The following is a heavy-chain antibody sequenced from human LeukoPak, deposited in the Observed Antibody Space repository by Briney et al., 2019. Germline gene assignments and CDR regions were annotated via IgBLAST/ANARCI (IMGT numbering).Heavy chain of an antibody. J-gene: IGHJ6*02. CDR3: ARGQYSSSWYLAYGMDV. V-gene: IGHV1-2*04. CDR2: INPNSGGT. Sequence: GASVKVSCKASGYTFTGYYMHWVRQAPGQGLEWMGWINPNSGGTNYAQKFQGWVTMTRDTSISTAYMELSRLRSDDTAVYYCARGQYSSSWYLAYGMDVWGQGTTVTVSS. D-gene: IGHD6-13*01. CDR1: GYTFTGYY.